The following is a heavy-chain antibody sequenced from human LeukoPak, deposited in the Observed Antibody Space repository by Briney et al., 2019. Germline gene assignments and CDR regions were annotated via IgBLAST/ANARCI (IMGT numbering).Heavy chain of an antibody. CDR3: ARPYDISYYYYMDV. J-gene: IGHJ6*03. D-gene: IGHD3-9*01. CDR1: GGSISSYY. CDR2: IYHSGST. Sequence: SETLSLTCTVSGGSISSYYWSWIRQPPGKGLEWIGSIYHSGSTYYNPSLKSRVTISVDTSKNQFSLKLSSVTAADTAVYYCARPYDISYYYYMDVWGKGTTVTVSS. V-gene: IGHV4-59*08.